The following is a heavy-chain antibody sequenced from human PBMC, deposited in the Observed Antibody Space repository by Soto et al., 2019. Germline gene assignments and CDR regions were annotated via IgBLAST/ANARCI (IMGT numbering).Heavy chain of an antibody. J-gene: IGHJ4*02. V-gene: IGHV4-30-2*02. Sequence: SETLSLTCAVSGGSISSGGYSWSWIRQPPGKGPEWIGYIYHSGSTYYNPSLKSRVTISMDTSKNQFSLNLDSVTAADTAVYFCARDFAYFDSWGQGTLVTVSS. CDR3: ARDFAYFDS. CDR2: IYHSGST. D-gene: IGHD3-3*01. CDR1: GGSISSGGYS.